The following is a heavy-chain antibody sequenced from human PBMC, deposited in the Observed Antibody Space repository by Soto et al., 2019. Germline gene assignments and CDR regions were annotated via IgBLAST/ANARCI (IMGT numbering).Heavy chain of an antibody. CDR1: GYIFINYH. D-gene: IGHD2-15*01. Sequence: ASVKVSCKASGYIFINYHIHWVRQAPGQGLEWMGIINPSDGSTSYAEKLQGRVTMTTDTSTSTVYMELSSLRSVDTAVYYCARDAVVGTTTRSHLDPWGQGTLVTVSS. V-gene: IGHV1-46*01. CDR2: INPSDGST. CDR3: ARDAVVGTTTRSHLDP. J-gene: IGHJ4*02.